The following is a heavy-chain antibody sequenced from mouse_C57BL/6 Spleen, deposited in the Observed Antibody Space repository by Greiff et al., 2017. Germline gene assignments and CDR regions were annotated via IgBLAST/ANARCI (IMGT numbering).Heavy chain of an antibody. CDR1: GYTFTSYW. J-gene: IGHJ4*01. D-gene: IGHD2-3*01. Sequence: QVQLQQPGAELVKPGASVKLSCKASGYTFTSYWMHWVKQRPGQGLEWIGMIHPNSGSTNYNEKFKSKATLTVDKSSSTAYMQLSSLTSEDSAVYYCATPQWLLLAMDYWGQGTSVTVSS. V-gene: IGHV1-64*01. CDR2: IHPNSGST. CDR3: ATPQWLLLAMDY.